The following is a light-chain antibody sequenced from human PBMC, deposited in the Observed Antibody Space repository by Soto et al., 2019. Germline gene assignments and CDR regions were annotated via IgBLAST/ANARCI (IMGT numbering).Light chain of an antibody. Sequence: DIQMTQSPSTLSVSVGDRVTITCRASQTISSWLAWYQHKPMEAPKLLISAATRLQSGVSPRFSGSGSGTDFTLTINNVQPEDFAIYYCEQADMFPYSFGQGTKVDIK. CDR2: AAT. V-gene: IGKV1-12*01. CDR1: QTISSW. CDR3: EQADMFPYS. J-gene: IGKJ2*01.